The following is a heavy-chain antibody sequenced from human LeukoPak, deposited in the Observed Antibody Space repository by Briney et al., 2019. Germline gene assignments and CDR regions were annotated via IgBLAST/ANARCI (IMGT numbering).Heavy chain of an antibody. D-gene: IGHD3-22*01. CDR3: ARGPYSYDSSGAFDI. Sequence: SETLSLTCTVSGGSISSFYWSWIRQPAGKGLEWIGRIYTSGSTNYNPSLKSRVTMSVDTSKNQFSLKLSSVSAADTAVYYCARGPYSYDSSGAFDIWGQGTMVTVSS. CDR1: GGSISSFY. J-gene: IGHJ3*02. V-gene: IGHV4-4*07. CDR2: IYTSGST.